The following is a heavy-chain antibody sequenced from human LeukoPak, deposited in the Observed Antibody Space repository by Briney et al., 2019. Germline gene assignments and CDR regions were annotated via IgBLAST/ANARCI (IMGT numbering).Heavy chain of an antibody. V-gene: IGHV1-18*01. Sequence: ASVKVSCKASGYTFTDYALHWVRQAPGQGLEWMGWISINGGNTNYAQKFQGRVSMTTDTSTSTAYMELRGLRSDDTAMYYCARDVGITVADSFDPWGQGTLVTVSS. CDR3: ARDVGITVADSFDP. J-gene: IGHJ5*02. CDR1: GYTFTDYA. D-gene: IGHD6-19*01. CDR2: ISINGGNT.